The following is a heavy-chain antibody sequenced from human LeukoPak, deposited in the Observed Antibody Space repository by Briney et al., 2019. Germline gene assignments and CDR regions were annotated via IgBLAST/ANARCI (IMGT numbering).Heavy chain of an antibody. CDR1: GGSICSYY. V-gene: IGHV4-4*07. Sequence: SETPSLTXTVSGGSICSYYWSWIRQPAGKGLEWIGRIYTSGSTNYNPSLKSRVTMSVDTSKNQFSLKLSSVTAADTAVYYCARDGSYYYYMDVWGKGTTVTVSS. D-gene: IGHD2-2*03. CDR3: ARDGSYYYYMDV. CDR2: IYTSGST. J-gene: IGHJ6*03.